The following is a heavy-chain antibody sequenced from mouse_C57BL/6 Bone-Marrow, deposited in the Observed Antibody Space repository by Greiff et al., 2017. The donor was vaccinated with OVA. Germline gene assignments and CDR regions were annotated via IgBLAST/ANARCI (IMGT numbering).Heavy chain of an antibody. Sequence: EVQLQQSGAELVRPGASVKLSCTASGFNFKDDYMHWVKQRPEQGLEWIGWIDPGDGDTNYNGKFKGKATLTADKSSSTAYMQLSSLTSEDSAVYFCDRGWLLFFGYWGQGTTLTVSS. J-gene: IGHJ2*01. D-gene: IGHD2-3*01. V-gene: IGHV14-4*01. CDR1: GFNFKDDY. CDR2: IDPGDGDT. CDR3: DRGWLLFFGY.